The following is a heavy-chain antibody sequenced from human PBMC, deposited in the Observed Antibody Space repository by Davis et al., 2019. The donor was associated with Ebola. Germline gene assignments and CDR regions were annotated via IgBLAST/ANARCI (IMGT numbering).Heavy chain of an antibody. CDR1: GFTFSSYG. D-gene: IGHD4-17*01. J-gene: IGHJ4*02. CDR3: ARDAPRYGDFGGY. Sequence: GESLKISCAASGFTFSSYGMHWVRQAPGKGLEWVAVISYDGSNKYYADSVKGRFTISRDNSKNTLYLQMNSLRAEDTAVYYCARDAPRYGDFGGYWGQGTLVTVSS. CDR2: ISYDGSNK. V-gene: IGHV3-30*03.